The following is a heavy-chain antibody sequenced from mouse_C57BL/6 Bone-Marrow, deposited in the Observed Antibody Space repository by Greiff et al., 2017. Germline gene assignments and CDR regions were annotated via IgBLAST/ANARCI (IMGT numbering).Heavy chain of an antibody. CDR2: IYPRSGNT. J-gene: IGHJ4*01. V-gene: IGHV1-81*01. CDR1: GYTFTSYG. Sequence: VQLQQSGAELARPGASVKLSCKASGYTFTSYGISWVKQRTGQGLEWIGEIYPRSGNTYYNEKFKGKATLTADKSSSTAYMELRSLTSEDSAVYFCARRAYYGSSYGAMYYWGQGTSVTVSS. CDR3: ARRAYYGSSYGAMYY. D-gene: IGHD1-1*01.